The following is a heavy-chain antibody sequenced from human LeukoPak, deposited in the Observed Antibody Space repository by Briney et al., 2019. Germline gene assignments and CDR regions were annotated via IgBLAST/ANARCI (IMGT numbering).Heavy chain of an antibody. V-gene: IGHV1-8*01. CDR1: GYTFTKSD. Sequence: ASVKVSCKASGYTFTKSDINWVRQAPGQGLEWMGWMNPNNGNTDYAQQFQGRVTMTRNTSISTAYMELNSLRSEDTAVYYCARPSQYYDILTGYFYWGQGTLVTVSS. CDR2: MNPNNGNT. J-gene: IGHJ4*02. D-gene: IGHD3-9*01. CDR3: ARPSQYYDILTGYFY.